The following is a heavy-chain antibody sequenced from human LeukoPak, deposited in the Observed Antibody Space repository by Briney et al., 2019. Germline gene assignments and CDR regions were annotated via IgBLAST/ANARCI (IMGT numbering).Heavy chain of an antibody. CDR2: INPSGGST. D-gene: IGHD1-26*01. V-gene: IGHV1-46*01. J-gene: IGHJ6*03. Sequence: ASVKVSCKASGYTFTSYYMHWVRQAPGQGLEWMGIINPSGGSTNYAQKFQGRVTMTRDTSTSTVYMELSSLRSEDTAVYYCACERGSYFFYMDVWGKGTTVTVSS. CDR3: ACERGSYFFYMDV. CDR1: GYTFTSYY.